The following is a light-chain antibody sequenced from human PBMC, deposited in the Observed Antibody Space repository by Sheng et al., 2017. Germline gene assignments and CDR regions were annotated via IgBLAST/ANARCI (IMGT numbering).Light chain of an antibody. CDR2: GAS. CDR3: QQFNSYLLT. CDR1: QAIGSA. Sequence: AIQLTQSPSSLSASVGDRVTITCRASQAIGSALAWYQQKPGKAPKLLISGASSLESGVPSRFSGSGSGTDFTLTISSLQPEDFATYYCQQFNSYLLTFGQGTRLDIK. J-gene: IGKJ5*01. V-gene: IGKV1-13*02.